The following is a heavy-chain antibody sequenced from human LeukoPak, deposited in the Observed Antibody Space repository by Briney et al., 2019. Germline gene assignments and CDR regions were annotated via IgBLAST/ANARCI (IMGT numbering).Heavy chain of an antibody. V-gene: IGHV3-74*01. Sequence: GGSLRLSCAASGFTFSNYWMHWVRQVPGKGLVWVSRINTDGSGTTYADSVKGRFTISRDNAENSLYLQMNSLRAEDTAVYYCARDSSPGSSDWKPDAFDIWGQGTMVTVSS. CDR2: INTDGSGT. CDR3: ARDSSPGSSDWKPDAFDI. CDR1: GFTFSNYW. D-gene: IGHD6-19*01. J-gene: IGHJ3*02.